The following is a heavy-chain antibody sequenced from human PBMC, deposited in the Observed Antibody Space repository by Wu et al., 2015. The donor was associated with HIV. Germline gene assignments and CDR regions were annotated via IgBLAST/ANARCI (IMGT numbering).Heavy chain of an antibody. Sequence: QVQLVQSGAEVKKPGASVKVSCKASGYTFTGYYMHWVRQAPGQGLEWMGWINPNSGGTNYAQKFQGRVTLTRDTSISTAYLDLTWLRLDDSAVYYCAAGIQSGGANYWGQGTLVTVSS. CDR3: AAGIQSGGANY. CDR2: INPNSGGT. V-gene: IGHV1-2*02. CDR1: GYTFTGYY. D-gene: IGHD2-21*01. J-gene: IGHJ4*02.